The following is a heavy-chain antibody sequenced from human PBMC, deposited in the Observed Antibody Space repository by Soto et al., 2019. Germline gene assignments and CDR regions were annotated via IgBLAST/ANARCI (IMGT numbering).Heavy chain of an antibody. Sequence: GGSLRLSCAASGFIFSPCDIHWVRQAPGKGLEWVALIRNDGSDKYYAESVTGRFTISRDNSKNTVYLQMNSLRAEDTALYFCARAPRMAPFDIWGQGTMVTVSS. V-gene: IGHV3-33*01. CDR2: IRNDGSDK. J-gene: IGHJ3*02. CDR3: ARAPRMAPFDI. CDR1: GFIFSPCD.